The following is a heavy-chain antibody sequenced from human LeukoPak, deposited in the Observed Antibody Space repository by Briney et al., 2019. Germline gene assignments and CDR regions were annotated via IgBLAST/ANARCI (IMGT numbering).Heavy chain of an antibody. Sequence: SETLSLTCAVSGGSISSSGYSWSWIRQPPGKGLEWIGYIYHSGSTYYNPSLKSRVTISVDRSKNQFSLKLSSVTAADTAVYYCARDSGDYGDYFDYWGQGTLVTVSS. V-gene: IGHV4-30-2*01. J-gene: IGHJ4*02. CDR1: GGSISSSGYS. D-gene: IGHD4-17*01. CDR3: ARDSGDYGDYFDY. CDR2: IYHSGST.